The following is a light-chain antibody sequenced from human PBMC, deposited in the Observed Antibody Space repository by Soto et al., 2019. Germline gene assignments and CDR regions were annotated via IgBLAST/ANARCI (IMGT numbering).Light chain of an antibody. Sequence: IVMTQSPATLSVSPGERATLSCRASQSVSTNLAWYQQKPGQAPRLLIFGASTRATDVPARFSGSGSGTEFTLTISSLQSEDFAVYYCLQHNSWPRTFGQGTRL. CDR2: GAS. CDR1: QSVSTN. J-gene: IGKJ1*01. V-gene: IGKV3-15*01. CDR3: LQHNSWPRT.